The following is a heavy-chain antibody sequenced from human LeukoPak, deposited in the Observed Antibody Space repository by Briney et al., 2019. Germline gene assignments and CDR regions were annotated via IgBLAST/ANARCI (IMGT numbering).Heavy chain of an antibody. J-gene: IGHJ5*02. D-gene: IGHD2-15*01. CDR1: GFTFSDYY. CDR2: ISSSGSTI. CDR3: VREYKYCRGGSCYRWFDP. Sequence: PGGSLRLSCAASGFTFSDYYMSWIRQAPGKGLGWVSYISSSGSTIYYADSVKGRFTISRDNAKNSLYLQMNSLRAEDTAVYYCVREYKYCRGGSCYRWFDPWGQGTLVTVSS. V-gene: IGHV3-11*01.